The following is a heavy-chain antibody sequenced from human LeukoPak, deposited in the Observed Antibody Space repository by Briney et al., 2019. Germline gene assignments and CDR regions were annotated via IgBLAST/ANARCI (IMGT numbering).Heavy chain of an antibody. CDR2: ISYDGSNK. V-gene: IGHV3-30-3*02. D-gene: IGHD3-22*01. CDR1: GFTFSSYA. Sequence: PGGSLRLSCAASGFTFSSYAMHWVRQAPGKGLEWVAVISYDGSNKYYADSVKGRFTISRDNSKNTLYLQMNSLRAEDTAVYYCAKFRITMIVVDIIEAFDIWGQGTMVTVSS. CDR3: AKFRITMIVVDIIEAFDI. J-gene: IGHJ3*02.